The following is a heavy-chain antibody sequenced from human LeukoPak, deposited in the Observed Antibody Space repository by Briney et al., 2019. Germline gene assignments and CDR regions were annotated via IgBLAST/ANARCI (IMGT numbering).Heavy chain of an antibody. D-gene: IGHD2-15*01. CDR1: GFTFSTYG. CDR2: TSSGGGDT. J-gene: IGHJ4*02. CDR3: ARGNKWSFDS. V-gene: IGHV3-23*01. Sequence: GGSLRLSCAASGFTFSTYGMSWVRQAPGKGLEWVSATSSGGGDTFYADSVKGRFTISRDSAKNTLYLQMNSLRPEDTAMYYCARGNKWSFDSWGQGALVTVSS.